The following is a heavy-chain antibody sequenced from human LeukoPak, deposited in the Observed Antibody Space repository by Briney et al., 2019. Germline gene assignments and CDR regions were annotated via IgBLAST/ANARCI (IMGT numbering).Heavy chain of an antibody. D-gene: IGHD2-21*01. CDR2: IYYSGST. V-gene: IGHV4-61*01. J-gene: IGHJ4*02. CDR3: ARDSYCGGDCLDY. Sequence: SETLSLTCTVSGGSISSSSYYWGWIRQPPGKGLEWIGYIYYSGSTNYNPSLKSRVTISVDTSKNQFSLKLSSVTAADTAVYYCARDSYCGGDCLDYWGQGTLVTVSS. CDR1: GGSISSSSYY.